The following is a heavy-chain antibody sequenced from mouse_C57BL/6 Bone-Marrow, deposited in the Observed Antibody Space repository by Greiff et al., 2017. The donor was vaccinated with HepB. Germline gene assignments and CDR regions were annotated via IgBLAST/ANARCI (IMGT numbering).Heavy chain of an antibody. Sequence: EVNLVESGGDLVKPGGSLKLSCAASGFTFSSYGMSWVRQTPDKRLEWVATISSGGSYTYYPDSVKGRFTISRDNAENTLYLQMSSLKSEDTAMYYCARLLTRGYWGQGTTLTVSS. J-gene: IGHJ2*01. D-gene: IGHD1-1*01. CDR3: ARLLTRGY. V-gene: IGHV5-6*01. CDR1: GFTFSSYG. CDR2: ISSGGSYT.